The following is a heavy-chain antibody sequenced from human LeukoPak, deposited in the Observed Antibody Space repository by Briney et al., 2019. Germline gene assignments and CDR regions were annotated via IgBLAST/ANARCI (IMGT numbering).Heavy chain of an antibody. Sequence: GGSLRLSCAASGFTFSSYDMHWVRQATGKGLEWVSAIGTAGDTYYPGSVKGRFTISRENAKNSLYLQMNSLRAGDTAVYYCARDRGSGGSEYGMDVWGQGTTVTVSS. CDR3: ARDRGSGGSEYGMDV. CDR1: GFTFSSYD. D-gene: IGHD3-10*01. V-gene: IGHV3-13*01. J-gene: IGHJ6*02. CDR2: IGTAGDT.